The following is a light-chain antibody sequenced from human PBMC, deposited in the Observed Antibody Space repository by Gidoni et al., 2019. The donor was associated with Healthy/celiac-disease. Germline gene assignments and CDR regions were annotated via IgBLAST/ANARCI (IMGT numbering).Light chain of an antibody. Sequence: EPVLTQSPATLALSPGERATLSCRASQSVSSYLAWYQQKPGQAPRLLIYDASDRATGIPARFSGSRSGTDFTLTISSLEPEDFAVYYCRQRSNWPPLTFGGGTKVEIK. J-gene: IGKJ4*01. CDR1: QSVSSY. CDR3: RQRSNWPPLT. V-gene: IGKV3-11*01. CDR2: DAS.